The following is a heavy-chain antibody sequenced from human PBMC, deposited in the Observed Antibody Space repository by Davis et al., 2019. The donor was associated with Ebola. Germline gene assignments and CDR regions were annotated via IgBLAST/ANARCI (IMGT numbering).Heavy chain of an antibody. Sequence: ASVKVSCKASGYTFTSYGISWVRQAPGQGLEWMGWINPNSGGTNYAQKLQGRVTMTTDTSTSTAYMELRSLRSDDTAVYYCARDRVVGALDYWGQGTLVTVSS. V-gene: IGHV1-18*01. J-gene: IGHJ4*02. CDR2: INPNSGGT. CDR3: ARDRVVGALDY. CDR1: GYTFTSYG. D-gene: IGHD1-26*01.